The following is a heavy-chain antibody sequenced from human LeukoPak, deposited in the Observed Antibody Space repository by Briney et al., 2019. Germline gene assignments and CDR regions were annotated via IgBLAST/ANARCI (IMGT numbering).Heavy chain of an antibody. CDR3: ARDRQTNWFDP. Sequence: ASVKVSCKASGYIFTSNGINWVRQAPGQGLEWMGWINPYNGNTDYAQKFQGRVTMTTDTSTTTAYMELRSLRSDDTAVYYCARDRQTNWFDPWGQGTLVTVSS. J-gene: IGHJ5*02. CDR1: GYIFTSNG. CDR2: INPYNGNT. V-gene: IGHV1-18*01.